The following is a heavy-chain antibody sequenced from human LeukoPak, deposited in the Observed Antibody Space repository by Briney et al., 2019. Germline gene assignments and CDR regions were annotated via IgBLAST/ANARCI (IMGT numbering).Heavy chain of an antibody. CDR1: GGSISSSSYY. CDR3: ARLLRSSAYYFDY. Sequence: PSETLSLTCTASGGSISSSSYYWGWIRQPPGKGLEWIGSIYYSGSTYYNASLKSRVTISVDTSKDQFSLKLISVTAADTAVYYCARLLRSSAYYFDYWGQGTLVTVSS. CDR2: IYYSGST. D-gene: IGHD4-17*01. V-gene: IGHV4-39*01. J-gene: IGHJ4*02.